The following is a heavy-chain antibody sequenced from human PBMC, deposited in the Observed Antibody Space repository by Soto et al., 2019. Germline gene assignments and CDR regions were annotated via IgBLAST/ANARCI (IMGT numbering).Heavy chain of an antibody. Sequence: SETLSLTCTVSGGSVNTFYWSWIRQPPGKGLEWVGHVYYTGSTDYNPSLKSRVTISVDTSKNQFSLKLSSVTAADTAVYYCARGRDYDFWSGYQYYFDYWGQGTLVTVS. J-gene: IGHJ4*02. D-gene: IGHD3-3*01. CDR1: GGSVNTFY. V-gene: IGHV4-59*02. CDR2: VYYTGST. CDR3: ARGRDYDFWSGYQYYFDY.